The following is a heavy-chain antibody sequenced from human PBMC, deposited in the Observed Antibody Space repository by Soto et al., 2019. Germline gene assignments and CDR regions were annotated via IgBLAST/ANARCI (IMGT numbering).Heavy chain of an antibody. Sequence: ASVKVSCKASGYTFTGYYMHWVRQAPGQGLEWMGWINPNSGGTNYAQKFQGWVTMTRDTSISTAYMELSRLRSDDTAVYYCARGVRFLEWLLSDYYYMDVWGKGTTVTVSS. J-gene: IGHJ6*03. CDR1: GYTFTGYY. D-gene: IGHD3-3*01. V-gene: IGHV1-2*04. CDR3: ARGVRFLEWLLSDYYYMDV. CDR2: INPNSGGT.